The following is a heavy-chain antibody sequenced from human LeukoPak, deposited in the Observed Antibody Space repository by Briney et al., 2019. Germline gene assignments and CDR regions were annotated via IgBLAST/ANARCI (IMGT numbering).Heavy chain of an antibody. CDR3: ARADCSGGSCYSQNDY. Sequence: GASVKVSFKASGGTFSSYAISWVRQAPGQGLEWMGGIIPIFGTANYAQKFQGRVTITADESTSTAYMELSSLRSEDTAVYYCARADCSGGSCYSQNDYWGQGTLVTVSS. V-gene: IGHV1-69*13. CDR2: IIPIFGTA. J-gene: IGHJ4*02. D-gene: IGHD2-15*01. CDR1: GGTFSSYA.